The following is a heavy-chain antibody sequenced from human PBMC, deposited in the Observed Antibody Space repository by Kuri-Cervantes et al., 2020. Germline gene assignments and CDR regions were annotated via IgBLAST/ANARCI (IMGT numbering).Heavy chain of an antibody. CDR2: IKSKTDGGTT. Sequence: GESLKISCAASGFTFSNAWMSWVRQAPGKGLEWVGRIKSKTDGGTTDYAAPVKGRFTISRDDSKNTLYLQMNSLKTEDTAVYYCTTDLYMWTTTLDYWGQGTLVTVSS. J-gene: IGHJ4*02. D-gene: IGHD3/OR15-3a*01. CDR3: TTDLYMWTTTLDY. V-gene: IGHV3-15*01. CDR1: GFTFSNAW.